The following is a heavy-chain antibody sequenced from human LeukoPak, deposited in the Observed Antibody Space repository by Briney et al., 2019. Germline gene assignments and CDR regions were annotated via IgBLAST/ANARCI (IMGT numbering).Heavy chain of an antibody. CDR3: ARDLGYYRADY. D-gene: IGHD1-26*01. J-gene: IGHJ4*02. V-gene: IGHV3-7*04. CDR1: GFTFSSYW. CDR2: IKGDGSDN. Sequence: GGSLRLSCAASGFTFSSYWVSWVRQAPGKGLEWVANIKGDGSDNHYVDSVRGRFTISRDNAKNSLYLQMNSLRAEDTAVYHCARDLGYYRADYWGQGTLVTVSS.